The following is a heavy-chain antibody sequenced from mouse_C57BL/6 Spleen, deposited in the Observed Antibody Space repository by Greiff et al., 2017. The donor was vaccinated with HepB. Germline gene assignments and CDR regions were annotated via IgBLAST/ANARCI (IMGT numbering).Heavy chain of an antibody. Sequence: QVQLKESGPGLVAPSQSLSITCTVSGFSLTSYGVHWVRQPPGKGLEWLVVIWSDGSTTYNSALKSRLSISKDNSKSQVFLKMNSLQTDDTAMYYCARQDITTVVEGNAMDYWGQGTSVTVSS. V-gene: IGHV2-6-1*01. D-gene: IGHD1-1*01. CDR3: ARQDITTVVEGNAMDY. CDR2: IWSDGST. CDR1: GFSLTSYG. J-gene: IGHJ4*01.